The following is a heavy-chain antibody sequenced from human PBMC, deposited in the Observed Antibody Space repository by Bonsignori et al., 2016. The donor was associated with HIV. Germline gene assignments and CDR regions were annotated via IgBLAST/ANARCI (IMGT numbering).Heavy chain of an antibody. CDR3: ARSERSWESHAFDI. V-gene: IGHV4-30-4*01. J-gene: IGHJ3*02. CDR2: IYYSGST. D-gene: IGHD1-26*01. Sequence: WIRQPPGKGLEWIGYIYYSGSTYYNPSLKSRVTISVDTSKNQFSLKLSSVTAADTAVYYCARSERSWESHAFDIWGQGTMVTVSS.